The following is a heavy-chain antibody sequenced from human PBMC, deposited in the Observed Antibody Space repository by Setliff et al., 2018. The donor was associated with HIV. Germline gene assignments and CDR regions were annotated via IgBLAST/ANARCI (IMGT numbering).Heavy chain of an antibody. J-gene: IGHJ4*02. CDR2: IYHSGST. Sequence: SETLSLTCAVSAYSIRSGYYWGWIRQSPGQGLEWIGSIYHSGSTYYSPSLKSRVTISVDKSKNQFSLKLSSVTAADTAVYYCASFGGGDWPYFDYWGQGTLVTVSS. CDR1: AYSIRSGYY. CDR3: ASFGGGDWPYFDY. D-gene: IGHD2-21*01. V-gene: IGHV4-38-2*01.